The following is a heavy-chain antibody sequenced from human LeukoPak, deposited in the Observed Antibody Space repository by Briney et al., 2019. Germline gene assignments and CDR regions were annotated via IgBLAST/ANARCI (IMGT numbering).Heavy chain of an antibody. CDR1: GFTFSSYE. CDR3: ARDRRYASFDN. D-gene: IGHD1-1*01. Sequence: PGGSLRLSCAAPGFTFSSYEMNWVRQAPGKGLEWVSGIGGSGGFTTYFADSVKGRFTISRDNSKNTLYLQMNSLRADDTALYYCARDRRYASFDNWGQGTLVTVSS. J-gene: IGHJ4*02. CDR2: IGGSGGFTT. V-gene: IGHV3-23*01.